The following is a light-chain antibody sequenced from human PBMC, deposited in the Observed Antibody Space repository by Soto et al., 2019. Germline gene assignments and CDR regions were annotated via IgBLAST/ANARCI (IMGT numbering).Light chain of an antibody. CDR2: GAS. Sequence: EIVLTQSPGTLSLSPGERATVSCRASQRVDSSYLAWYQQRPGQAPRLLIYGASNRATGVPDRFGGSGSGTDFNLTIYRLEPEDSAVYYCQQYGNSPLYSFGQGTKLEIK. CDR3: QQYGNSPLYS. J-gene: IGKJ2*03. CDR1: QRVDSSY. V-gene: IGKV3-20*01.